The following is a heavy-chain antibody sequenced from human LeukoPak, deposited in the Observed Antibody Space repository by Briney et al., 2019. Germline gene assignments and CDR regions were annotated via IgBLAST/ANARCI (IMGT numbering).Heavy chain of an antibody. D-gene: IGHD3-10*01. V-gene: IGHV4-59*12. CDR2: IYYTGST. CDR3: AKSNGYGLVDI. Sequence: SETGSLTCTVSGGSISSYYWNWLRQPPGRGLEWIGYIYYTGSTNYNPSLKSRVTISVDTSKNQFSLKLSSVTAADTAVYYCAKSNGYGLVDIWGQGTMVTVSS. CDR1: GGSISSYY. J-gene: IGHJ3*02.